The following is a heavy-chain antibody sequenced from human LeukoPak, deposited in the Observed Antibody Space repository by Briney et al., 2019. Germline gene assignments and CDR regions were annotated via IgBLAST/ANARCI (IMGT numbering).Heavy chain of an antibody. J-gene: IGHJ3*02. V-gene: IGHV3-23*01. CDR1: GFTFRSYV. CDR2: ISGSGGNT. Sequence: GGSLILSCAASGFTFRSYVMSWVRQAPGKGLDWVSSISGSGGNTNNADSVKGRFTISRDNSKNTLYLQMNSLRAEDTAVYYCAKSRSGSRNDAFDIWGQGTMVTVSS. D-gene: IGHD3-10*01. CDR3: AKSRSGSRNDAFDI.